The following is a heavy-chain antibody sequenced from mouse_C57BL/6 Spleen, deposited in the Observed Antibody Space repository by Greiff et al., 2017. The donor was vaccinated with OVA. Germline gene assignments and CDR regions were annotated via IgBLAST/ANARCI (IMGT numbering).Heavy chain of an antibody. CDR1: GYSFTGYF. CDR3: ARSDDYDGRYFDY. CDR2: INPYNGDT. D-gene: IGHD2-4*01. J-gene: IGHJ2*01. V-gene: IGHV1-20*01. Sequence: VQLQQSGPELVKPGDSVKISCKASGYSFTGYFMNWVMQSHGKSLEWIGRINPYNGDTFYNQKFKGKATLTVDKSSSTAHMELRSLTSEDSAVYYCARSDDYDGRYFDYWGQGTTLTVSS.